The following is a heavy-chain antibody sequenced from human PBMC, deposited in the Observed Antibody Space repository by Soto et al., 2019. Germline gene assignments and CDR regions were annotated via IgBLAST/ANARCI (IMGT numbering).Heavy chain of an antibody. CDR3: AGDDGVADANVDY. J-gene: IGHJ4*02. D-gene: IGHD2-15*01. Sequence: EVQLVESGGGLVKPGGSLRLSCAASGFTFRNACMSWVRQSPGKGLEWVGRIRSKADGGTAVYASPLEGRFTITRDDSAKTLYLQMNSLKTADTAVYLCAGDDGVADANVDYWGQGTLVTVSS. CDR2: IRSKADGGTA. V-gene: IGHV3-15*01. CDR1: GFTFRNAC.